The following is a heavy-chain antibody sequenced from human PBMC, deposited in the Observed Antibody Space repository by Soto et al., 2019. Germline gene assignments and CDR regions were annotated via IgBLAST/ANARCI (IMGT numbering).Heavy chain of an antibody. CDR1: GYSISSGYY. CDR3: ARGILGGTTPYYFDY. V-gene: IGHV4-38-2*01. D-gene: IGHD1-1*01. CDR2: IYHSGST. J-gene: IGHJ4*02. Sequence: ASETLSLTCAVSGYSISSGYYWGWIRQPPGKGLEWIGSIYHSGSTYYNPSLKSRVTISVDTSKNQFSLKLSSVTAADTAVYYCARGILGGTTPYYFDYWGQGTLVTVSS.